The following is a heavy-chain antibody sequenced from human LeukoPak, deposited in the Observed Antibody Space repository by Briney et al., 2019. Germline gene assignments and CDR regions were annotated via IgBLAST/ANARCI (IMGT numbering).Heavy chain of an antibody. V-gene: IGHV1-3*01. D-gene: IGHD6-19*01. CDR2: INAGNGNT. CDR3: ARLYSSGWPLEPMDV. J-gene: IGHJ6*02. CDR1: GYTFTSYA. Sequence: AASVKVSCKASGYTFTSYAMHWVRQAPGQRLEWMGWINAGNGNTKYSQKFQGRVTITRDTSASTAYMELSSLRSEDTAVYYCARLYSSGWPLEPMDVWGQGTTVTVSS.